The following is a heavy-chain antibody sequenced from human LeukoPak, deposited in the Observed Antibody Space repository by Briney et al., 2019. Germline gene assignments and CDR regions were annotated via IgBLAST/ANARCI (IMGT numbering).Heavy chain of an antibody. D-gene: IGHD3-10*01. CDR1: GFTFSNAW. J-gene: IGHJ3*02. CDR3: TTDLGITMVRGVIGDAFDI. CDR2: IKSKNDGGTT. Sequence: GGSLRLSCAASGFTFSNAWMTWVRHAPGKGVEWVGHIKSKNDGGTTDYAAPVKGRFTISRDDSQNRLYCKMNSLKTKHTAVAYCTTDLGITMVRGVIGDAFDIWGQGTMVTVSS. V-gene: IGHV3-15*01.